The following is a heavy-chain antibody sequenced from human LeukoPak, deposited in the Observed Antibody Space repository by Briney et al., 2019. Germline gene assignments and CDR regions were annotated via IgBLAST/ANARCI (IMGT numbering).Heavy chain of an antibody. J-gene: IGHJ4*02. Sequence: GGSLRLSCAASGFTFSSYAMSWVRQAPGKGLEWVSGISGSDGSTNYADSVKGRFTISRENSKNTLYLQMNSLRAEDTAVYYCAKDSAKKYDDYWGQGTLVTVSS. CDR3: AKDSAKKYDDY. CDR2: ISGSDGST. D-gene: IGHD2/OR15-2a*01. V-gene: IGHV3-23*01. CDR1: GFTFSSYA.